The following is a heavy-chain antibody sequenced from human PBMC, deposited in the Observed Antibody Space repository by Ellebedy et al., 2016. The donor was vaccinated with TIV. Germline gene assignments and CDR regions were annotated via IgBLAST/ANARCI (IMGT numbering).Heavy chain of an antibody. Sequence: SETLSLXCAVSGGSFSGYYCSWIRQPPGKGLGWIGEISQSGGTNYNPPPKSRVTISVATSKNQFSLKLSSVTAADTAVYYCARGQQLVRGWVYWGQGTLVTVSS. J-gene: IGHJ4*02. V-gene: IGHV4-34*01. CDR1: GGSFSGYY. D-gene: IGHD6-13*01. CDR2: ISQSGGT. CDR3: ARGQQLVRGWVY.